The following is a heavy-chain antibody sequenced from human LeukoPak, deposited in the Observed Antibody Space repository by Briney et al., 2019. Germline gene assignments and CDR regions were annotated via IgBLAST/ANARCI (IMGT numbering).Heavy chain of an antibody. CDR1: GFTFSSYW. Sequence: GGSLRLSCAASGFTFSSYWVHWVRQAPGKGLVWVSRISSDGSNTNYADSVKGRFTISRDNAKNTLYLQMNSLRVEDTAVYYCARGSYNSGWNLVDYWGQGTLVTVSS. D-gene: IGHD6-19*01. CDR2: ISSDGSNT. J-gene: IGHJ4*02. CDR3: ARGSYNSGWNLVDY. V-gene: IGHV3-74*01.